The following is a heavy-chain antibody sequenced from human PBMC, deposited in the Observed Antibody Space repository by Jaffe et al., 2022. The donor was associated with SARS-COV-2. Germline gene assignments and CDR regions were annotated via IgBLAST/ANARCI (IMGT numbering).Heavy chain of an antibody. V-gene: IGHV5-10-1*03. Sequence: EVQLVQSGAEVKKPGESLRISCKGSGYSFTSYWISWVRQMPGKGLEWMGRIDPSDSYTNYSPSFQGHVTISADKSISTAYLQWSSLKASDTAMYYCARREYCSGGSCLYGMDVWGQGTTVTVSS. J-gene: IGHJ6*02. CDR1: GYSFTSYW. CDR2: IDPSDSYT. CDR3: ARREYCSGGSCLYGMDV. D-gene: IGHD2-15*01.